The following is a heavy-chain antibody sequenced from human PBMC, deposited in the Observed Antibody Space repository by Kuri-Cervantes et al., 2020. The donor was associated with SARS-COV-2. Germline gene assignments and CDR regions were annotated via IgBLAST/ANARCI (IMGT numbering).Heavy chain of an antibody. CDR1: GGSISSYY. D-gene: IGHD3-3*01. V-gene: IGHV4-59*01. J-gene: IGHJ4*02. CDR3: ARMYYDFWSGYYKYYFDY. Sequence: SETLSLTCTVSGGSISSYYWRWIRQPPGKGLEWIGYIYYSGSTNYNPSLKSRVTISVDTSKSQFSLKLSSVTAADTAVYYCARMYYDFWSGYYKYYFDYWGQGTLVTVSS. CDR2: IYYSGST.